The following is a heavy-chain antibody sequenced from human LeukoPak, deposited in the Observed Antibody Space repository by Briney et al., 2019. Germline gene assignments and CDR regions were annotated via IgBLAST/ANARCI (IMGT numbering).Heavy chain of an antibody. CDR1: GGSISSYY. CDR2: IYYSGST. CDR3: ARLYYDSSGDDAFDI. V-gene: IGHV4-59*08. J-gene: IGHJ3*02. D-gene: IGHD3-22*01. Sequence: PSETLSLTCTVSGGSISSYYWSWIRQPPGKGLEWIGYIYYSGSTNYNPSLKSRVTISVDTSKNQFSLELSSVTAADTAVYYCARLYYDSSGDDAFDIWGQGTMVTVSS.